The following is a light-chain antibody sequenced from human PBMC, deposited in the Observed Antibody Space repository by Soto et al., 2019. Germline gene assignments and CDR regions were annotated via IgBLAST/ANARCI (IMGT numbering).Light chain of an antibody. CDR1: SSNIGAGHD. V-gene: IGLV1-40*01. Sequence: QSVLTQPPSVSGAPGQRVTISCTGSSSNIGAGHDVHWYQHLPGTAPKLLIYGNSNRPSGVPDRFSGSKSGTSASLAITGLLEEDEADYYCQSSDRSLSGSEVFGTGTKLTVL. J-gene: IGLJ1*01. CDR2: GNS. CDR3: QSSDRSLSGSEV.